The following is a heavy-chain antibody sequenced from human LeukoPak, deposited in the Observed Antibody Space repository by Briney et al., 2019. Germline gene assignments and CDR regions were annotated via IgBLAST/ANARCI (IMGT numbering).Heavy chain of an antibody. CDR1: GGSISSYY. CDR2: IYYSGST. CDR3: ARGRWLPLPDY. V-gene: IGHV4-59*08. D-gene: IGHD5-24*01. Sequence: SETLSLTCTVSGGSISSYYWSWIRQPPGKGLEWIGSIYYSGSTNYNPSLKSRVTISVDTSKNQFSLKLSSVTAADTAVYHCARGRWLPLPDYWGQGTLVTVSS. J-gene: IGHJ4*02.